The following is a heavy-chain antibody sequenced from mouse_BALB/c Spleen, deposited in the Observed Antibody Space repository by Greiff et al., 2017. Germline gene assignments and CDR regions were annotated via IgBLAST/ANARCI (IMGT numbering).Heavy chain of an antibody. Sequence: VLLQQSGAELVRPGFSVKISCKASGSAFSSYWMNWVKQRPGQGLEWIGQIYPGDGDTNYNGKFKGKATLTADKSSSTAYMQLSSLTSEDSAVYFCAKDDYSDYWGQGTTLTVSS. V-gene: IGHV1-80*01. J-gene: IGHJ2*01. CDR3: AKDDYSDY. CDR1: GSAFSSYW. CDR2: IYPGDGDT. D-gene: IGHD2-4*01.